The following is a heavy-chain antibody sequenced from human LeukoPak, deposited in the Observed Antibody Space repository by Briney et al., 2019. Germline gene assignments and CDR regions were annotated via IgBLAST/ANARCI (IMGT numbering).Heavy chain of an antibody. CDR2: ISSTSSYI. V-gene: IGHV3-21*01. CDR3: AKDSSVFHYDSRNLDY. CDR1: GFIFNSHS. J-gene: IGHJ4*02. D-gene: IGHD3-22*01. Sequence: GGSLGLSCAASGFIFNSHSMNWVRQAPGKGLEWVSSISSTSSYIYYADSVKSRFTISRDNAKNSLYLQMNSLRAEDTAVFYCAKDSSVFHYDSRNLDYWGQGTLVTVSS.